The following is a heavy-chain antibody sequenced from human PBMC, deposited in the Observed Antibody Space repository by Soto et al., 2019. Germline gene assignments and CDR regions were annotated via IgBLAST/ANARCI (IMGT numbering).Heavy chain of an antibody. CDR3: ARQATMVRGVRLMDV. J-gene: IGHJ6*03. CDR1: GYTFTSYY. V-gene: IGHV1-46*03. D-gene: IGHD3-10*01. Sequence: QVQLVQSGAEVKKPGASVKVSCKASGYTFTSYYMHWVRQAPGQGLEWMGIINPSGGSTSYAQKFQGRVTMTRDTSTSTVYMELSSLRSEDTAVYYCARQATMVRGVRLMDVWGKGTTVTVSS. CDR2: INPSGGST.